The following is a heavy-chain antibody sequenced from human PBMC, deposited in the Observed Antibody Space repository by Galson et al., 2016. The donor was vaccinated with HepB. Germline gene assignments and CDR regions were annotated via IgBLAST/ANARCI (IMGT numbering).Heavy chain of an antibody. CDR3: ARAYYYDMDV. V-gene: IGHV3-33*08. CDR2: LWYDGSNK. Sequence: SLRLSCAASGFTFSNYAMSWVRQAPGKGLEWVAVLWYDGSNKYYADSVKGRFTISRDNSKNTLNLQMNSLRAEDTAVYYCARAYYYDMDVWGQGTTVTVSS. J-gene: IGHJ6*02. CDR1: GFTFSNYA.